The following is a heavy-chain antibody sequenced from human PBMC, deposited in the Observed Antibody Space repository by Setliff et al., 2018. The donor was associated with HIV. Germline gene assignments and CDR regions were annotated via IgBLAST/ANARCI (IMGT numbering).Heavy chain of an antibody. D-gene: IGHD2-15*01. CDR3: AREAAHCSGDTCQFTFDS. Sequence: SETLSLTCTVSGGSISRSSYFWTWIRQRPGQGLEWIGYIYYNGRVSYSEKTYYSPSLKSRVTISVDSSKNQFSLKLTSVTAADTAVYYCAREAAHCSGDTCQFTFDSWGQGTLVTVSS. CDR1: GGSISRSSYF. J-gene: IGHJ4*02. CDR2: IYYNGRVSYSEKT. V-gene: IGHV4-31*03.